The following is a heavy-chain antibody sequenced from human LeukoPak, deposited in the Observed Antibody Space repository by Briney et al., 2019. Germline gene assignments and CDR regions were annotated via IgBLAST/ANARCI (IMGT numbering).Heavy chain of an antibody. CDR1: GLTFSSYE. CDR2: ISNSGSTT. V-gene: IGHV3-48*03. D-gene: IGHD5-24*01. Sequence: AGGSLRLSCAASGLTFSSYEMNWVRKPPGKGLEWVSYISNSGSTTYYVDSVKGRFTISRDNARNSLYLQMNSLRAEDTAVYYCVSGDGYNYWGQGTLVTVSS. CDR3: VSGDGYNY. J-gene: IGHJ4*02.